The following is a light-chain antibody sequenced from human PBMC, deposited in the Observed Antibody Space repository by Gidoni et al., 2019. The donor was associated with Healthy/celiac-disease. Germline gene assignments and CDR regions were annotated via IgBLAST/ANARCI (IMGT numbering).Light chain of an antibody. J-gene: IGKJ2*01. CDR3: QQYDNLPYT. CDR2: DAS. Sequence: DIQMTQSPSSLSASVGDRVTITCQASQDISNYLNWYQQKPGKAPKRLIYDASNLETGVPSRFSGRGSGTDVTFTSSSLQPEDRATYYCQQYDNLPYTFGQGTKLEIK. V-gene: IGKV1-33*01. CDR1: QDISNY.